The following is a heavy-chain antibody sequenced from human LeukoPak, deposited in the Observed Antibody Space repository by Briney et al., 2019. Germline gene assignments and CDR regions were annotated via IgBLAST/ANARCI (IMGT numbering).Heavy chain of an antibody. D-gene: IGHD6-13*01. J-gene: IGHJ6*02. V-gene: IGHV1-69*04. Sequence: ASVKVSCKASEGTFSSYAVSWVRQAPGQGLEWMGRIIPILGIANYAQKFQGRVTITADKSTSTAYMELSSLRSEDTAVYYCASSAAGTPGYYYYGMDVWGQGTTVTVSS. CDR3: ASSAAGTPGYYYYGMDV. CDR1: EGTFSSYA. CDR2: IIPILGIA.